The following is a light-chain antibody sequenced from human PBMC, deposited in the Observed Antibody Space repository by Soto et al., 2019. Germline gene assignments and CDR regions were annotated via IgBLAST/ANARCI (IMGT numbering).Light chain of an antibody. Sequence: EIVITQSPATLSVSPGERATLSCRASQRVGSNLAWYQQKPGQTPRLLIYGASTRATGIPARFSGSGSETEFTLTISSLQSEDFATYYCQHYNSYSDAFGQGTKV. CDR2: GAS. CDR3: QHYNSYSDA. V-gene: IGKV3-15*01. CDR1: QRVGSN. J-gene: IGKJ1*01.